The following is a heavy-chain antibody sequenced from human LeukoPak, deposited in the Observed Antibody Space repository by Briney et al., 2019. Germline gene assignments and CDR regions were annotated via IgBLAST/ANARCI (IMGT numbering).Heavy chain of an antibody. J-gene: IGHJ4*02. CDR3: ARGQNWEDY. CDR1: GYTLTSYD. CDR2: MNPNSGNT. Sequence: ASVKVSCKASGYTLTSYDINWVRQATGQGLEWMGWMNPNSGNTGYAQKFQGRVTITRNTSISTAYMELSSLRSEDAAVYYCARGQNWEDYWGQGTLVTVSS. D-gene: IGHD1-26*01. V-gene: IGHV1-8*03.